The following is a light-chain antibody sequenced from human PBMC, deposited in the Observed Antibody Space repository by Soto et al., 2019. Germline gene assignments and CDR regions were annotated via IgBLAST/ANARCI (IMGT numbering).Light chain of an antibody. CDR2: RNN. CDR1: SSNSGSNY. Sequence: QSVLSQPPSASVTPGQRLTISCSGSSSNSGSNYVFWYQQLPGTAPKVLIYRNNRRPSGVSDRFSGSKIGTSASLAISGLRFEDEADYYSAAWDESLKGLYVFGTGTKVTVL. V-gene: IGLV1-47*01. CDR3: AAWDESLKGLYV. J-gene: IGLJ1*01.